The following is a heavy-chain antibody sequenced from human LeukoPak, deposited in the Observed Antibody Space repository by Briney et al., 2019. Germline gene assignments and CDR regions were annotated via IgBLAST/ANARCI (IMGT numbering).Heavy chain of an antibody. CDR2: IYDTGST. CDR3: ARQNHDIGTNWFDP. J-gene: IGHJ5*02. V-gene: IGHV4-39*01. CDR1: GDSIRSVHYY. D-gene: IGHD3-9*01. Sequence: SETLSLTCSVSGDSIRSVHYYWGWIRQPQGRGLGGIGSIYDTGSTYYNPSLKSRVTIFVDTSKNQFSLRLTSVTAADTAMYYCARQNHDIGTNWFDPWGQGTLVTVSS.